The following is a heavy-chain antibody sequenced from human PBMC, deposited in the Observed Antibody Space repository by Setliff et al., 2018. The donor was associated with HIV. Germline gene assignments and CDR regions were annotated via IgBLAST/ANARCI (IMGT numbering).Heavy chain of an antibody. V-gene: IGHV3-21*01. Sequence: GGSLRLSCAASGFTFSSYSMNWVRQAPGRGLEWVSSISSSSSYIYYADSVKGRFTISRDNAKNSLYLQMNSLRAEDTAVYYCASEYNWNWLDVWGKGTTVTVSS. CDR2: ISSSSSYI. J-gene: IGHJ6*04. D-gene: IGHD1-7*01. CDR1: GFTFSSYS. CDR3: ASEYNWNWLDV.